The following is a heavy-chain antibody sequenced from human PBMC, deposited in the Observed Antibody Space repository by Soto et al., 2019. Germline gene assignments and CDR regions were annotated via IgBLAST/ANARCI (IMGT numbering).Heavy chain of an antibody. V-gene: IGHV1-69*02. Sequence: SVKVSCKASGGTFSSYTISWVRQAPGQGLEWMGRIIPILGIANYAQKFQGRVTITADKSTSTAYMELSSLRSEDTAVYYCARKASHDAFDIWGQGTMVTVSS. J-gene: IGHJ3*02. CDR2: IIPILGIA. CDR3: ARKASHDAFDI. CDR1: GGTFSSYT.